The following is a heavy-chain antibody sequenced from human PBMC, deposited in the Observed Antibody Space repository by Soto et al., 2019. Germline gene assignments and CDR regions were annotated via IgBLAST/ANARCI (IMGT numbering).Heavy chain of an antibody. CDR3: ATIFGVVPDSYYYYGMDV. D-gene: IGHD3-3*01. CDR2: IIPIFGTA. J-gene: IGHJ6*02. CDR1: GGTFSSYV. V-gene: IGHV1-69*13. Sequence: GASVKVSCKASGGTFSSYVISWVRQAPGQGLEWMGGIIPIFGTANYAQKFQGRVTITADESTSTAYMELSSLRSEDTAVYYCATIFGVVPDSYYYYGMDVWGRGTTVTVSS.